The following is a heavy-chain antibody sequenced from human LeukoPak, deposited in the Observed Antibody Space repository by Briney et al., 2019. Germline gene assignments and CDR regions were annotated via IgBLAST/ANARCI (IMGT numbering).Heavy chain of an antibody. D-gene: IGHD6-19*01. V-gene: IGHV3-30*18. CDR3: AKDTGSGWVFDY. Sequence: GRSLRLSCAASGFTFSSYGMHWVRQAPGKGLEWVAVISYDGSNKYYADSVKGRFTISRDNSKNTLYLQMNSLRAEDTAVYYCAKDTGSGWVFDYWGQGALVTVSS. CDR2: ISYDGSNK. CDR1: GFTFSSYG. J-gene: IGHJ4*02.